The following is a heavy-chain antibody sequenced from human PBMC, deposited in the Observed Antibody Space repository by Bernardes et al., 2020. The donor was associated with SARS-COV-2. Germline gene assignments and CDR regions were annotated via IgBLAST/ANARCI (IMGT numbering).Heavy chain of an antibody. Sequence: SLRLSCAASGFTFRDYTMHWVRQAPGKGLEWVAVIWHDGSREYYVDSVKGRFAISRDNSNNTLYLQMNNLRVEDTALYRCATEDGEWLESWGQGTTVTVSS. CDR2: IWHDGSRE. J-gene: IGHJ6*02. CDR1: GFTFRDYT. V-gene: IGHV3-33*01. D-gene: IGHD4-17*01. CDR3: ATEDGEWLES.